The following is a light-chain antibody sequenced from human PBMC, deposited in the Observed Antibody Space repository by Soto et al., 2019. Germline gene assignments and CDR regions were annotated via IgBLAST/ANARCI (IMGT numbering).Light chain of an antibody. J-gene: IGKJ1*01. V-gene: IGKV1-5*03. CDR2: KVS. CDR1: QSVSSW. Sequence: DIQLTQSPPTLAAAIGDRVTITCRASQSVSSWMAWYQQRPGQAPKVLISKVSHLEWGVPSRFSGSRSGTEFFLTVSSLQPEDFEIYYCQQYLTFPWTFGQGTKV. CDR3: QQYLTFPWT.